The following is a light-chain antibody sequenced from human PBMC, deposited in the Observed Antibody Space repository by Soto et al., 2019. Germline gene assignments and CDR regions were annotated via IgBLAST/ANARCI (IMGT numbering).Light chain of an antibody. V-gene: IGKV3-11*01. CDR1: QRVRTD. CDR3: QQHYNWPRT. J-gene: IGKJ1*01. CDR2: DAS. Sequence: EIVLTQSPATLSLSPGERATLSCRASQRVRTDLTWYQQKPGQAPRLLIYDASTRATGIPARFSGGGSGTDFTLTISSLEPEDFAVYYCQQHYNWPRTFGQGTKVEI.